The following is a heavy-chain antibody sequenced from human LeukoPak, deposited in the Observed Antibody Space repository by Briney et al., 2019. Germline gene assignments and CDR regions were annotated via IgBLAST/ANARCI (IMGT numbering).Heavy chain of an antibody. CDR3: TTVLLWFGEPGGFDY. V-gene: IGHV3-15*01. CDR2: IKSKTDGGTT. D-gene: IGHD3-10*01. Sequence: SGGSLTLSCAASGFTFSNACMSWVRQAPGKGLEWVGRIKSKTDGGTTDYAAPVKGRFTISRDDSKNTLYLQMNSLKTEDTAVYYCTTVLLWFGEPGGFDYWGQGTLVTVYS. CDR1: GFTFSNAC. J-gene: IGHJ4*02.